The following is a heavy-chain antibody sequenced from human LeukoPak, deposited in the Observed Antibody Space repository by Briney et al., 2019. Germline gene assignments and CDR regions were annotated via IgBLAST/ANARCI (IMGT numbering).Heavy chain of an antibody. V-gene: IGHV1-3*01. Sequence: ASVNVSCKASGYTFTSYAMHWVRQAPGQRLEWMGWINAGNGNTKYSQKFQGRVTITRDTSASTAYMELSSLRSEDTAVYYCARASYDYYDSSGYYSYWYFDLWGRGTLVTVSS. D-gene: IGHD3-22*01. CDR1: GYTFTSYA. CDR3: ARASYDYYDSSGYYSYWYFDL. J-gene: IGHJ2*01. CDR2: INAGNGNT.